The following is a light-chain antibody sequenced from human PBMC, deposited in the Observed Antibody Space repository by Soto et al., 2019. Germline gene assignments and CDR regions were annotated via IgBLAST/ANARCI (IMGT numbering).Light chain of an antibody. CDR1: QSVSSY. CDR3: QQRSNWPPVT. Sequence: EIVLTQYTATLSLSPGERATLSCRASQSVSSYLAWYQQKPGQAPRLLIYDASNRATGIPARFSGSGSGTDFTLTISSLEPEDFAVYYCQQRSNWPPVTFGQGTRLEIK. J-gene: IGKJ5*01. V-gene: IGKV3-11*01. CDR2: DAS.